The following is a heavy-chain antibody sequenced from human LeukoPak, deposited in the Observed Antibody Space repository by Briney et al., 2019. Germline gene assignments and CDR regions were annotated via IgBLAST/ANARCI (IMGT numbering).Heavy chain of an antibody. CDR2: INPNSGGT. Sequence: ASVKVSCKASGYTFTDYYIHWVRQAPGQGLEWMGWINPNSGGTNYAQNSQGRVTMTRDTSISTAYMEVSRLRSDDTAVYYCAREMGSYSSGWYPDYWGQGTLVTVSS. D-gene: IGHD6-19*01. J-gene: IGHJ4*02. CDR1: GYTFTDYY. CDR3: AREMGSYSSGWYPDY. V-gene: IGHV1-2*02.